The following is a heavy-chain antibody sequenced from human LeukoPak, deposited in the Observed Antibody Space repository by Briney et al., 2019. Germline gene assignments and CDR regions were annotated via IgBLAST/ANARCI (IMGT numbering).Heavy chain of an antibody. CDR3: AKASSTSFANPDY. CDR2: ISWNSGSI. Sequence: PGGSLRLSCAASGFTFDDYAMPWVRQAPGKGLEWVSGISWNSGSIGYADSVKGRFTISRDNAKNSLYLQMNSLRAEDTALYYCAKASSTSFANPDYWGQGTLVTVSS. D-gene: IGHD2-2*01. J-gene: IGHJ4*02. V-gene: IGHV3-9*01. CDR1: GFTFDDYA.